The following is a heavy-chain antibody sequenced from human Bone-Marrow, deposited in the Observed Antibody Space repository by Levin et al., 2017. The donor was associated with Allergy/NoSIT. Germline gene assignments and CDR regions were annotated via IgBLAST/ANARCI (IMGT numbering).Heavy chain of an antibody. Sequence: PSETLSLTCTVSGGSISPYYWSWIRQSPGRGLEWIGYIYYSGSTNYKPSLESRVTISLDTSENQFSLKVNSVTTADTAVYYCAREVRGNSYGYFDVWGQRILVTVSS. V-gene: IGHV4-59*01. CDR2: IYYSGST. CDR1: GGSISPYY. CDR3: AREVRGNSYGYFDV. D-gene: IGHD5-18*01. J-gene: IGHJ4*02.